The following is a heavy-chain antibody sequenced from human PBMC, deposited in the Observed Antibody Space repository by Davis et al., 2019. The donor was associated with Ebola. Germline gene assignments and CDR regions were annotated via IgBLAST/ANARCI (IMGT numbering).Heavy chain of an antibody. CDR3: ARALFDSSGWYGAFDY. D-gene: IGHD6-19*01. J-gene: IGHJ4*02. CDR2: IYYSGST. Sequence: PSETLSLTCAVYGGSFSGYYWSWIRQPPGKGLEWIGSIYYSGSTNYNPSLKSRVTISVDTSKNQFSLKLSSVTAADTAVYYCARALFDSSGWYGAFDYWGQGTLVTVSS. V-gene: IGHV4-59*01. CDR1: GGSFSGYY.